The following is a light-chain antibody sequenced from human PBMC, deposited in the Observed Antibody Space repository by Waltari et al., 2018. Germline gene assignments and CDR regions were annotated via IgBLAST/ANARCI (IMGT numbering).Light chain of an antibody. V-gene: IGKV3-11*01. CDR3: QQRGTWPIT. Sequence: EIVLTQSPATLSLSPGERATLSCRASQNVNNYLAWYQHKPGQAPRLLIYDASNRATGIQARFSGSQSGTDFSLTISSLEPEDFAVYYCQQRGTWPITFGGGTKVEIK. J-gene: IGKJ4*01. CDR1: QNVNNY. CDR2: DAS.